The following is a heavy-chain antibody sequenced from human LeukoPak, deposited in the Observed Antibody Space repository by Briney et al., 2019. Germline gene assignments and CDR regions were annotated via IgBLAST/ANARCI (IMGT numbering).Heavy chain of an antibody. V-gene: IGHV3-30-3*01. CDR1: GFTFSSYA. CDR3: ARAVGQQLDDDAFDI. D-gene: IGHD6-13*01. J-gene: IGHJ3*02. Sequence: GGSLRLSCAASGFTFSSYAMHWVRQAPGKGLEWVAVISYDGSNKYYADSVKGRFTISRDNSKNTLYLQMNSLRAEDTAVYYCARAVGQQLDDDAFDIWGQGTMVTVSS. CDR2: ISYDGSNK.